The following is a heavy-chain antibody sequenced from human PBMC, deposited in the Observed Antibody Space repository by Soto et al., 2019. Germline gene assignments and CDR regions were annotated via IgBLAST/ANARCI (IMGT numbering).Heavy chain of an antibody. CDR3: AKGNDILYPFDS. CDR2: ISGSGGST. CDR1: GFTFSSYA. D-gene: IGHD3-9*01. V-gene: IGHV3-23*01. J-gene: IGHJ4*02. Sequence: GGSLRLSCAASGFTFSSYAMSWVRQAPGKGLEWVSAISGSGGSTYYADSVKGRFTISRDNSKNTLYLQMNSLRAEDMAVYYGAKGNDILYPFDSWGQGTLVTVPS.